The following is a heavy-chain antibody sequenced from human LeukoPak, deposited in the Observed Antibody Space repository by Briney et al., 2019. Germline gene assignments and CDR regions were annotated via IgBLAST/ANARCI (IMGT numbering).Heavy chain of an antibody. J-gene: IGHJ6*03. V-gene: IGHV4-39*01. CDR3: ARQSFSPIVVVPAAILYYYMDV. CDR1: GGSISSSSYY. D-gene: IGHD2-2*01. CDR2: LYYSGRT. Sequence: SGTLSLTCTVSGGSISSSSYYWGWIRQPPGKGLEWIGSLYYSGRTYNNPSLKSRVTISVDTSKNQFSLKLSSVTAADTAVYYCARQSFSPIVVVPAAILYYYMDVWGKGTTVTVS.